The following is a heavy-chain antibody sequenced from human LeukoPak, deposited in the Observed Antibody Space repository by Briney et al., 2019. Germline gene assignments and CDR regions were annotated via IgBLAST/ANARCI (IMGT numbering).Heavy chain of an antibody. CDR2: ISDSGGST. Sequence: GGSLRLSCAASGFTLTNYVMSWVRQAPGKGLEWVSGISDSGGSTYYADSVKGRFTISRDNSKNTLYLQMNSLRAEDTAVYYCAKGPLGDVDYWGQGTLVTVSS. V-gene: IGHV3-23*01. CDR3: AKGPLGDVDY. D-gene: IGHD4-17*01. J-gene: IGHJ4*02. CDR1: GFTLTNYV.